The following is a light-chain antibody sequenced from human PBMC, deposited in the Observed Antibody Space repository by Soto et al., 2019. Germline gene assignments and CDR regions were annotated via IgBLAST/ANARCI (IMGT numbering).Light chain of an antibody. CDR2: AAS. V-gene: IGKV1D-12*01. CDR3: QQSNYFPRT. Sequence: DIQMTQSPSSVSASVGDRVTITCRASQAISSYLGWYQQKPGKAPKLLIYAASSLQSGVPSRFSGSGSGTDFTLTINSLQPEDFATYYCQQSNYFPRTFGQGTKVESK. J-gene: IGKJ2*01. CDR1: QAISSY.